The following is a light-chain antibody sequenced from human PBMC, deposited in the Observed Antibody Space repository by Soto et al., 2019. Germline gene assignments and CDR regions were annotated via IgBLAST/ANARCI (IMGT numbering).Light chain of an antibody. CDR3: LQDYNYPWT. J-gene: IGKJ1*01. V-gene: IGKV1-6*01. CDR2: AAS. Sequence: AIQMSHSPSSLSASVGDRVTITCRASPGIRNDLGWYHQNPGKARKLLIYAASSLQSVGPSRFSGSGSGTDFTLTIGSLQPEDFATYYCLQDYNYPWTFGQGTKVDSK. CDR1: PGIRND.